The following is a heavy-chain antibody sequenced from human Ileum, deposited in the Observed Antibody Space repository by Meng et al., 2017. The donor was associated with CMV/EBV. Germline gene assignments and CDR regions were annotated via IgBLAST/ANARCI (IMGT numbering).Heavy chain of an antibody. CDR3: ARKQVVTPYNWFDP. D-gene: IGHD4-23*01. CDR1: GYSFTSYW. Sequence: GSGYSFTSYWIGWVRQMPGKGLEWMGIINPGDSDTRYSPSFQGQVTISADKSISTAYLQWSSLKASDTAMYYCARKQVVTPYNWFDPWGQGTLVTVSS. V-gene: IGHV5-51*01. J-gene: IGHJ5*02. CDR2: INPGDSDT.